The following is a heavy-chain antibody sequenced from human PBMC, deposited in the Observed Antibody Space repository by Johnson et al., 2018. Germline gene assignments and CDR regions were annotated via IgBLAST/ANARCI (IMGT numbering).Heavy chain of an antibody. V-gene: IGHV3-30*18. CDR2: IAYDGYNK. J-gene: IGHJ3*02. D-gene: IGHD2-21*02. Sequence: QVQLVESGGGVVQPGRSLRLSCAASGFTFSSYGMHWVRQAPGKGLAWVAVIAYDGYNKYYADSVKGRFTISRDNSKNTLYLQRNSLRAEETAVYYCVKVLTVGGDAFDIWGQGTMVTVSS. CDR3: VKVLTVGGDAFDI. CDR1: GFTFSSYG.